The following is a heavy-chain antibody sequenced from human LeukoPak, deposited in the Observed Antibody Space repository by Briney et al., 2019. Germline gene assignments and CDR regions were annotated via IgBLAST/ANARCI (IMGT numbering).Heavy chain of an antibody. CDR2: IYYSGST. CDR1: GGSISSSSYY. J-gene: IGHJ3*02. D-gene: IGHD3-3*01. CDR3: ASPSRSDLDAFDI. Sequence: PSETLSLTCTVSGGSISSSSYYWGWIRQPPGKGLEWIGSIYYSGSTYYNPSLKSRVTISVDTSKNQFSLKLSSVTAADTAVYYCASPSRSDLDAFDIWGQGTMVTGSS. V-gene: IGHV4-39*01.